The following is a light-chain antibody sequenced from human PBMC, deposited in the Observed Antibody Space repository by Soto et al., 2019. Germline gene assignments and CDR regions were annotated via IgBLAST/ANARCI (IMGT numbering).Light chain of an antibody. Sequence: DIQMTQSPSTLSASLGDRVTITCRASQSISMWLAWYQQKPGKAPKLLIYKVSSLVSGVPSRFSGSGSGTEFTLTISNLQPDDFATYYCQEYNNYSRTFGQGTKVEIK. CDR3: QEYNNYSRT. V-gene: IGKV1-5*03. J-gene: IGKJ1*01. CDR2: KVS. CDR1: QSISMW.